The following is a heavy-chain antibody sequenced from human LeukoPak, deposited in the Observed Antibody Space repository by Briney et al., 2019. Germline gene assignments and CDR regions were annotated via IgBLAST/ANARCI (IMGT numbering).Heavy chain of an antibody. J-gene: IGHJ4*02. D-gene: IGHD3-3*01. V-gene: IGHV3-30*18. CDR2: ISYDGSNK. CDR3: AKDDFWSGYFDY. Sequence: PGGSLRLSCAASGFTFSSYGMHWVRQAPGKGLEWVAVISYDGSNKYYADSVKGRSTISRDNSKNTLYLQMNSLRAEDTAVYYCAKDDFWSGYFDYWGQGTLVTVSS. CDR1: GFTFSSYG.